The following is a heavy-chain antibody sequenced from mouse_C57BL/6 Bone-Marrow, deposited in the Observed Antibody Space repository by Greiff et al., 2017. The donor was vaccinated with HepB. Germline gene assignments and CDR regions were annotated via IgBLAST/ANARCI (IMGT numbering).Heavy chain of an antibody. Sequence: EVHLVESGEGLVKPGGSLKLSCAASGFTFSSYAMSWVRQTPEKRLEWVAYISSGGDYIYYADTVKGRFTISRDNARNTLYLQMSSLKSEDTAMYYCTRDGPYYGSSWFAYWGQGTLVTVSA. CDR1: GFTFSSYA. V-gene: IGHV5-9-1*02. D-gene: IGHD1-1*01. CDR2: ISSGGDYI. CDR3: TRDGPYYGSSWFAY. J-gene: IGHJ3*01.